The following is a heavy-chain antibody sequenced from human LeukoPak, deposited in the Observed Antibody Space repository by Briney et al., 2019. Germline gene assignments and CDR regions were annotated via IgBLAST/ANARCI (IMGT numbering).Heavy chain of an antibody. CDR2: ISGSGGST. Sequence: GGSLRLSCAASGFTFSSYAMSWVRQAPGKGLEWVSAISGSGGSTYYADSVKGRFTISRDNSKNTLYPQMNSLRAEDTAVYYCAKDLGYDSSGYSDYWGQGTLVTVSS. J-gene: IGHJ4*02. CDR3: AKDLGYDSSGYSDY. V-gene: IGHV3-23*01. D-gene: IGHD3-22*01. CDR1: GFTFSSYA.